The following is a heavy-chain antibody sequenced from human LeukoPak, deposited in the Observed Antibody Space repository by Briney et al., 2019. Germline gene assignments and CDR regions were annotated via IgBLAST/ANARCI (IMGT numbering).Heavy chain of an antibody. Sequence: GESLKISCKASGYSFTTYWIAWVRQMPGKGLEWMGIIYPGDSDVRYSPSFQGQVTISVDRSISTAYLQWSSLKASDTATYFCARAIDGYNYGYYYMDVWGKGTTITVSS. CDR3: ARAIDGYNYGYYYMDV. V-gene: IGHV5-51*01. J-gene: IGHJ6*03. CDR2: IYPGDSDV. CDR1: GYSFTTYW. D-gene: IGHD5-24*01.